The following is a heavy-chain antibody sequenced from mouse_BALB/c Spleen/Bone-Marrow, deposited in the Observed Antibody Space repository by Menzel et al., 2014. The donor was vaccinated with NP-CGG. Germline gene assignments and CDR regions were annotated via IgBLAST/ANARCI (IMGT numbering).Heavy chain of an antibody. V-gene: IGHV1S81*02. D-gene: IGHD4-1*01. J-gene: IGHJ2*01. CDR2: INPSNGRT. CDR3: ARDWDEAYYFDY. Sequence: VQLQQSGAELVKPGASVKLSCKASGYTFTSYWMHWVKQRPGQGLEWIEEINPSNGRTNYNEKFKSKATLTVDKSSSTAYMQLSSLTSEDSAVYYCARDWDEAYYFDYWGQGTTLTVSS. CDR1: GYTFTSYW.